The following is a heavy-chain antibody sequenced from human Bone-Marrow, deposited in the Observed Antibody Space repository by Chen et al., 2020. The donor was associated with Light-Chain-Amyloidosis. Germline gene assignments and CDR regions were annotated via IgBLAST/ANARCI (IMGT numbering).Heavy chain of an antibody. CDR3: AKEPLHSSSGAFDI. D-gene: IGHD6-6*01. CDR2: ISWNSGSI. Sequence: EVQLVESGGGLVQPGRSLRLSCAASGFPFDDYAMHWVRQAPGKGLEWVSGISWNSGSIGYADSVKGRFTISRDNAKNSLYLQMNSLRAEDMALYYCAKEPLHSSSGAFDIWGQGTMVTVSS. V-gene: IGHV3-9*03. J-gene: IGHJ3*02. CDR1: GFPFDDYA.